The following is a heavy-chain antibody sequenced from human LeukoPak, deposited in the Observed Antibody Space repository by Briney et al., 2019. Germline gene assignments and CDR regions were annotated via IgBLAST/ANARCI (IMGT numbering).Heavy chain of an antibody. Sequence: GESLKISCQGSGYSFTGYWIGWVRQMPGKGLEWMGIIYPSDSDTRYSPSLQGQVTISVDKSISTAYLQWNSLRASDTAIYYCAKHALGGLYFDSWGQGTLVTVSS. CDR3: AKHALGGLYFDS. CDR2: IYPSDSDT. V-gene: IGHV5-51*01. CDR1: GYSFTGYW. J-gene: IGHJ4*02. D-gene: IGHD2-15*01.